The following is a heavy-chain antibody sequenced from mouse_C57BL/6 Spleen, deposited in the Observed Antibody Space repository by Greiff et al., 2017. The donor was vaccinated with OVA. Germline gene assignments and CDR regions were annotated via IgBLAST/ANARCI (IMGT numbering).Heavy chain of an antibody. CDR3: ARDFTTVVEDYFDY. CDR2: IYPGSGST. CDR1: GYTFTSYW. J-gene: IGHJ2*01. D-gene: IGHD1-1*01. Sequence: VQLQQPGAELVKPGASVKMSCKASGYTFTSYWITWVKQRPGQGLEWIGDIYPGSGSTNYNEKFKSKATLTVDTSSSTAYMQLSSLTSEDSAVYYCARDFTTVVEDYFDYWGQGTTLTVSS. V-gene: IGHV1-55*01.